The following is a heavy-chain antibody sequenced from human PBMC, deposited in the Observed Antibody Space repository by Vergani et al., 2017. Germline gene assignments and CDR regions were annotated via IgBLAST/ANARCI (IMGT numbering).Heavy chain of an antibody. CDR2: ISASGGST. CDR3: AKGNLEGITVASTMGYFDY. Sequence: EVQLLESGGGLVQPGGSLRLSCAASGFTFSSYAMSWVRQAPGKGLEWVSAISASGGSTYYADSVKGRFTISRDNSKNTLYLQMNSLRAEDTAVYYCAKGNLEGITVASTMGYFDYWGQGTLVTVSS. CDR1: GFTFSSYA. J-gene: IGHJ4*02. V-gene: IGHV3-23*01. D-gene: IGHD6-19*01.